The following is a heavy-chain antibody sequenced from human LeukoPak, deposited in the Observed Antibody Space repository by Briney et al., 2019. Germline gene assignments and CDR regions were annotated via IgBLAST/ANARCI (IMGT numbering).Heavy chain of an antibody. V-gene: IGHV4-34*01. Sequence: SETLSLTCAVYGESFSGYYWTWNRQPPGKGLEWIGEINDSGRTSCNPSLKSRVTISVDTSKNQFSLKLRSVAAADTAVYYCASYYHDSSGYYQYYFDSWGQGTLVTVSS. J-gene: IGHJ4*02. CDR2: INDSGRT. CDR3: ASYYHDSSGYYQYYFDS. CDR1: GESFSGYY. D-gene: IGHD3-22*01.